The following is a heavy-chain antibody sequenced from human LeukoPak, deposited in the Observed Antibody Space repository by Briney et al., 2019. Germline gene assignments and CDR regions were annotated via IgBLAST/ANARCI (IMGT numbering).Heavy chain of an antibody. CDR1: GGSVRRGNYY. CDR2: IYTSGTT. V-gene: IGHV4-61*02. CDR3: ARDRSAAPADY. D-gene: IGHD6-13*01. Sequence: PSQTLSLTCTVSGGSVRRGNYYWTWIRQPAGSGLEWIGRIYTSGTTDYNPSLRTRVTISVDASRNQFSLNLSSVTAADTAVYYCARDRSAAPADYWGQGTLVTVSS. J-gene: IGHJ4*02.